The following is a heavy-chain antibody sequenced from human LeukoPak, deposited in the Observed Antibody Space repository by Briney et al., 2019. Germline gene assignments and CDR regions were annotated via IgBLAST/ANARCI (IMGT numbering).Heavy chain of an antibody. J-gene: IGHJ4*02. D-gene: IGHD1-7*01. Sequence: PSETLSLTCTVSGGSFSSCSFCWGWVRQPPGKGLEWIGSICCSGTTYYNPSLKSRVTISMDTSKNHFSLKLNSVTAADTALYYCARDNDQLGLDPFDYWGQGTLVTVSS. CDR2: ICCSGTT. CDR3: ARDNDQLGLDPFDY. CDR1: GGSFSSCSFC. V-gene: IGHV4-39*07.